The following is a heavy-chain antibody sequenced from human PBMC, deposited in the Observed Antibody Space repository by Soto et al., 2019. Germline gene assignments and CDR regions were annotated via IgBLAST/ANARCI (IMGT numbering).Heavy chain of an antibody. Sequence: QVQLVESGGGVVQPGRSLRLSCAASGFTFSDCGMHWVRQAPGKGLEWVAVVTYEETEIQYADSVRGRFTISRDNSKNMGYLQMDRLRVEDTAVYYCVKEQSSGYWRTADYWGQGTLITVSS. J-gene: IGHJ4*02. CDR3: VKEQSSGYWRTADY. V-gene: IGHV3-30*18. D-gene: IGHD6-25*01. CDR1: GFTFSDCG. CDR2: VTYEETEI.